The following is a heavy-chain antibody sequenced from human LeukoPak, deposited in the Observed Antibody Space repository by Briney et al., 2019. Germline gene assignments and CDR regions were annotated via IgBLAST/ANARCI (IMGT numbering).Heavy chain of an antibody. V-gene: IGHV1-18*01. CDR1: GYTFTSYG. CDR2: ISAYNGNT. Sequence: ASVKLSCKASGYTFTSYGISWVRQAPGQGLEWMGWISAYNGNTNYAQKLQGRVTMTTDTSASTAYMELRSLRSDDTAVYYCAVCSGGSCYYWFDPWGQGTLVTVSS. D-gene: IGHD2-15*01. CDR3: AVCSGGSCYYWFDP. J-gene: IGHJ5*02.